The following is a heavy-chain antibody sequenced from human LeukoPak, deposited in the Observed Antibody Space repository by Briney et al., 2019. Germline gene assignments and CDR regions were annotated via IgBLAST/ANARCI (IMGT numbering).Heavy chain of an antibody. Sequence: GGSLRLSCAASGFTFSGSAMHWVRQASGKGLEWVGRIRSKANSYATAYAASVKGRFTISRDDSKNTAYLQMNSLKTEDTAVYYCTRPTRGVVPAALGGYYYYMDVWGKGTTVTVSS. D-gene: IGHD2-2*01. CDR2: IRSKANSYAT. V-gene: IGHV3-73*01. J-gene: IGHJ6*03. CDR1: GFTFSGSA. CDR3: TRPTRGVVPAALGGYYYYMDV.